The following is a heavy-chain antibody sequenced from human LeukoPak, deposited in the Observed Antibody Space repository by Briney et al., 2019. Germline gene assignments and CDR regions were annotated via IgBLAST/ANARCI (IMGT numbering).Heavy chain of an antibody. CDR1: GGSFSGYY. D-gene: IGHD2-15*01. Sequence: PSETLSLTCAVYGGSFSGYYWSWIRQPPGKGLQWIGELNHSGSTNYNPSLKSRVAISVDTSKNQFSLKLSSVTAADTAVYYCARGLYGGGYCSGGSCYPYYFDYWGQGTLVTVSS. CDR2: LNHSGST. CDR3: ARGLYGGGYCSGGSCYPYYFDY. V-gene: IGHV4-34*01. J-gene: IGHJ4*02.